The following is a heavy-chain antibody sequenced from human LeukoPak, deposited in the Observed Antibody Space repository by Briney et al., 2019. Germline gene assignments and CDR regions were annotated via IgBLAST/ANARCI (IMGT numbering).Heavy chain of an antibody. Sequence: GGSLRLSCVGSGFTFSSYWMSWVRQAPGKGLEWVANIKQDGSEKYYVDSVKGRFTISRDNAKNSLFLHMNSLRGEDTAVYYCATDTSAFDYWGQGTLVTVSS. CDR2: IKQDGSEK. CDR3: ATDTSAFDY. J-gene: IGHJ4*02. D-gene: IGHD3-3*01. CDR1: GFTFSSYW. V-gene: IGHV3-7*01.